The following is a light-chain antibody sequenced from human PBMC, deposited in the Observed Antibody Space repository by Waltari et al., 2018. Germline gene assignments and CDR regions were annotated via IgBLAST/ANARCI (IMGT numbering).Light chain of an antibody. CDR2: AAS. CDR3: QQSYNTPLT. V-gene: IGKV1-39*01. J-gene: IGKJ4*01. CDR1: KNINRY. Sequence: DIQMTQSPSSLSASVGDTVTITCRASKNINRYLLWYQQKPGKAPKPLIYAASSLQSRVPSRFRGRGSGTEFTLTISSLQPEDFASYHCQQSYNTPLTFGGGTRVYIK.